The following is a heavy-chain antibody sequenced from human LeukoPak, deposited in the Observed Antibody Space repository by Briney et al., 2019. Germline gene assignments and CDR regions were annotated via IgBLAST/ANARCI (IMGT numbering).Heavy chain of an antibody. D-gene: IGHD1-26*01. CDR1: GFTFSSYS. V-gene: IGHV3-21*01. CDR2: ISSSSIYI. J-gene: IGHJ6*03. Sequence: PGGSLRLSCAGSGFTFSSYSMNWVRQGPGKGLEWVSSISSSSIYIYYADSVKGRFTTSRYNAKNSLYLQMNSLRAEDTAVYYCARAYSGRYGLGYYYMDVWGKGTTVTISS. CDR3: ARAYSGRYGLGYYYMDV.